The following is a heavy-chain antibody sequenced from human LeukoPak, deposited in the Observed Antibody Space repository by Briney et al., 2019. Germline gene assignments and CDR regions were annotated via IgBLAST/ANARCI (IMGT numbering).Heavy chain of an antibody. CDR1: GYTLSDLA. J-gene: IGHJ3*02. CDR3: ATRNFGDYGAFDI. Sequence: VASVKVSCKVSGYTLSDLAMHWVRQAPGKGLEWMGGLDPEDGEAIYAQPLQGRVTMTEDTSSDTAHMVLSSLRSEDTAVYYCATRNFGDYGAFDIWGQGTMVTVSS. CDR2: LDPEDGEA. D-gene: IGHD4-17*01. V-gene: IGHV1-24*01.